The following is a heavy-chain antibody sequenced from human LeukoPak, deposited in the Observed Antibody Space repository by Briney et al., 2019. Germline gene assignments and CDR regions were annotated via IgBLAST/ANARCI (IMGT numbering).Heavy chain of an antibody. Sequence: PGGSLSLSCAASGFTVGINYMSWVRQAPGKGLEWVSVISSGGTTYYADSVKGRFTISRDNSKNTLYLQMNNLRAEDTAVYYCARVSSGSYGSFDIWGQGTMVTVSS. D-gene: IGHD1-26*01. V-gene: IGHV3-53*01. J-gene: IGHJ3*02. CDR3: ARVSSGSYGSFDI. CDR1: GFTVGINY. CDR2: ISSGGTT.